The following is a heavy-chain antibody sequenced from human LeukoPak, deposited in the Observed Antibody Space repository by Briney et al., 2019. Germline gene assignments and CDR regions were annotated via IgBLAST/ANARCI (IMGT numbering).Heavy chain of an antibody. V-gene: IGHV4-39*07. CDR1: GGSISSSSFY. CDR3: ARDYGGWYYFDY. D-gene: IGHD6-19*01. J-gene: IGHJ4*02. CDR2: IYYTGNT. Sequence: PSETLSLTCTVSGGSISSSSFYWGWIRQPPGKGLEWIGTIYYTGNTYYNPSLKSRVTISVDTSKNQFSLQLRSVTAADTALYYCARDYGGWYYFDYWGQGTLVTVSS.